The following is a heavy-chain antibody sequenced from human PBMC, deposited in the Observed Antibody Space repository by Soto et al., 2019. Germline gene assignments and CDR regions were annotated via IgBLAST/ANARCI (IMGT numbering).Heavy chain of an antibody. J-gene: IGHJ4*02. CDR2: LSAYNGNT. CDR1: GYTFTSYG. V-gene: IGHV1-18*01. CDR3: VRDPIAGSGYSDY. D-gene: IGHD2-15*01. Sequence: EASVKVSCKASGYTFTSYGISWVRQAPGQGREWMGWLSAYNGNTNYAQKLQGRVTMTTNTSTNTAYMELRSLGSDDTAVYYCVRDPIAGSGYSDYWGQGTLVTVS.